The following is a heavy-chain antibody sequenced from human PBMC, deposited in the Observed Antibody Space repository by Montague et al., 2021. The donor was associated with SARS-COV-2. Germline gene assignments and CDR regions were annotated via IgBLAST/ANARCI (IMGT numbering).Heavy chain of an antibody. J-gene: IGHJ4*02. CDR3: VRSPRGSGTGWLDY. CDR1: GFTSGDYQ. Sequence: SLRLSCAASGFTSGDYQMTWVRQAPGKGLQWVANINQDETAKTYVDSVKGRFTISRDNAKNSLILQMNGLKDEDTAVYYCVRSPRGSGTGWLDYWGQGTLVTVSS. CDR2: INQDETAK. D-gene: IGHD3/OR15-3a*01. V-gene: IGHV3-7*01.